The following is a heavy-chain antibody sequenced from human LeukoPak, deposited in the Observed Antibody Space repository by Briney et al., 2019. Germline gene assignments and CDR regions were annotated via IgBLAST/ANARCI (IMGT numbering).Heavy chain of an antibody. CDR1: GGSISSGGYY. Sequence: SQTLSLTCTVSGGSISSGGYYWSWIRQPPGKGLEWIGYIYHSGSTYYNPSLKSRVTISVDRSKNQFSLKLSSVTAADTAVYYCAREELEFCPTTNCQGYMDVWGKGTTVIVSS. D-gene: IGHD2/OR15-2a*01. CDR3: AREELEFCPTTNCQGYMDV. J-gene: IGHJ6*03. V-gene: IGHV4-30-2*01. CDR2: IYHSGST.